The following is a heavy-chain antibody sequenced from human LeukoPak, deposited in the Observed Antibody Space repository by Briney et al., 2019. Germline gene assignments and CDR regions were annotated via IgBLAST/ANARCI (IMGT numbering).Heavy chain of an antibody. CDR1: GYSFITYW. D-gene: IGHD6-19*01. J-gene: IGHJ4*02. CDR3: ARQGITVTGVDY. Sequence: GGSLQISCKGSGYSFITYWIAWVRQMPGKGLEWMGIIYPGDSDTRYSPSFQGQVTISADKSISTAYLQWSSLKASDTAMYYCARQGITVTGVDYWGQGTLVTVSS. V-gene: IGHV5-51*01. CDR2: IYPGDSDT.